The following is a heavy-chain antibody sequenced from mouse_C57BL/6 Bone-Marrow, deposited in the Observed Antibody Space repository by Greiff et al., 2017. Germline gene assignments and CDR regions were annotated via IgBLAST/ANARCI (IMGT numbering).Heavy chain of an antibody. D-gene: IGHD1-1*01. J-gene: IGHJ3*01. CDR3: ARRYGSSWFAY. Sequence: EVKLVESGGGLVKPGGSLKLSCAASGFTFSDYGMHWVRQAPEKGLEWVAYISSGRSTIYYADTVQGRFTISRDNAKNTLFLQMTSLRSEDTAMYYCARRYGSSWFAYWGQGTLVTVSA. CDR1: GFTFSDYG. V-gene: IGHV5-17*01. CDR2: ISSGRSTI.